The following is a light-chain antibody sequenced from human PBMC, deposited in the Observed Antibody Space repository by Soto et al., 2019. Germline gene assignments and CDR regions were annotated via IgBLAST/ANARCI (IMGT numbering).Light chain of an antibody. CDR3: SSYAHGSIYV. V-gene: IGLV2-14*01. CDR1: SSDVGAYNY. J-gene: IGLJ1*01. Sequence: QSVLTQPASVSGSPGQSITISCTGSSSDVGAYNYVSWYLQHPGKAPKLLIYGGGNRPSGVSARFSGSKSGDTASLTISGLQAEDEADYYCSSYAHGSIYVFGTGTKVTVL. CDR2: GGG.